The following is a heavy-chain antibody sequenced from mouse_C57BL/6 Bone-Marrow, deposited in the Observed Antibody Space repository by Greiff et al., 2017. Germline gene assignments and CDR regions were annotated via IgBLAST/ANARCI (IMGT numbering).Heavy chain of an antibody. D-gene: IGHD1-1*01. V-gene: IGHV1-50*01. CDR1: GYTFTSYW. CDR3: ARCYYGSPWYFDV. J-gene: IGHJ1*03. CDR2: LDPSDSYT. Sequence: QVQLQQPGAELVKPGASVKLSCKASGYTFTSYWMQWVKQRPGQGLEWIGELDPSDSYTNYNQKFKGKATLTVDTASSTAYMQLSSLTSEDSAVYYCARCYYGSPWYFDVWGTGTTVTVSS.